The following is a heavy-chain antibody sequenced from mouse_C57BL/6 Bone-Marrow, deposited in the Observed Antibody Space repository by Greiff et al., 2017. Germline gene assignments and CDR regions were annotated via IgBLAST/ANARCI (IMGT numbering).Heavy chain of an antibody. J-gene: IGHJ4*01. CDR3: ASPYYYGSSDYYAMDY. CDR1: GFNIKNTY. D-gene: IGHD1-1*01. CDR2: IDPANGNT. Sequence: EVKLEESVAELVRPGASVKLSCTASGFNIKNTYMHWVKQRPEQGLEWIGRIDPANGNTKYAPKFQGKATITADTSSNTAYLQLSSLTSEDTAIYYCASPYYYGSSDYYAMDYWGQGTSVTVSS. V-gene: IGHV14-3*01.